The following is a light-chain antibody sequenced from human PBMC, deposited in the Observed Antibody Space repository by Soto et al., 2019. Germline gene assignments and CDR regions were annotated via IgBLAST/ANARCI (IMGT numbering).Light chain of an antibody. Sequence: QSVLTQPPSASASLGASVTLTCTLSSGYSNYKVDWYQQRPGKGPRFVMRVGTGGIVGSKGDGIPDRFSVLGSCLNRYLTIKNIQEEDESDDHCGADHGSGSNFVVVFGGGTKLTVL. CDR3: GADHGSGSNFVVV. V-gene: IGLV9-49*01. CDR1: SGYSNYK. J-gene: IGLJ2*01. CDR2: VGTGGIVG.